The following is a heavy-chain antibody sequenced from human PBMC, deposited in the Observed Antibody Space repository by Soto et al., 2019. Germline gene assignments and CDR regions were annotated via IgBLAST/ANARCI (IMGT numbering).Heavy chain of an antibody. CDR2: IGVSHTHI. Sequence: GGSLRLSCAASGFTFSSYTMSWVRQAPGKGLEWVSAIGVSHTHIYYADSVKGRFTISRDDAKNSLYLQMNSLRAEDTAVYYFSTRGGYNFGAADFDYSGPGSLVAVSS. CDR3: STRGGYNFGAADFDY. J-gene: IGHJ4*02. D-gene: IGHD5-18*01. CDR1: GFTFSSYT. V-gene: IGHV3-21*01.